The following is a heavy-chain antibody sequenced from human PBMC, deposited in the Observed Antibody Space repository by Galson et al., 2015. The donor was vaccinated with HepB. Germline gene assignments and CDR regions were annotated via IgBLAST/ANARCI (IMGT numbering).Heavy chain of an antibody. CDR1: GYSFTSYW. CDR3: ARQKSFDSSGCCGMDV. J-gene: IGHJ6*02. Sequence: SGAEVKKPGESLKISCKGSGYSFTSYWIGWVRQMPGKGLEWMGLIYPADSDTRYSPSFQGQVTISADKSITTAYLQWSSLKASDTAMYYCARQKSFDSSGCCGMDVWGQGTTVTVPS. D-gene: IGHD3-22*01. V-gene: IGHV5-51*01. CDR2: IYPADSDT.